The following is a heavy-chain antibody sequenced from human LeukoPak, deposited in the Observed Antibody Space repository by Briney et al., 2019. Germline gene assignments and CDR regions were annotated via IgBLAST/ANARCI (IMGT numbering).Heavy chain of an antibody. CDR1: GFTFSSYG. J-gene: IGHJ3*02. CDR3: AKGTHYYDSSGYWGAFDI. V-gene: IGHV3-30*18. D-gene: IGHD3-22*01. Sequence: GGSLRLSCAASGFTFSSYGMNWVRQAPGKGPEWVVVISYDGGNKYYADSVKGRFAISRDNSKNTLYLQMNSLRAEDTAVYYCAKGTHYYDSSGYWGAFDIWGQGTMVTVSS. CDR2: ISYDGGNK.